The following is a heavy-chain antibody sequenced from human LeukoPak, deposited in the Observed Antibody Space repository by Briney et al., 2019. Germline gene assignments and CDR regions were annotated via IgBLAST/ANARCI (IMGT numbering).Heavy chain of an antibody. CDR1: GFTFSSYG. V-gene: IGHV3-33*01. Sequence: PGRSLRLSCAASGFTFSSYGMHWVRQAPGKGLEWVAVIWYDGSNKYYADSVKGRFTISRDNSKNTLYLQMNSLRAEDTAVYYCARGGTLYDILTGYFPPFDYWGQGTLVTVSS. CDR2: IWYDGSNK. CDR3: ARGGTLYDILTGYFPPFDY. D-gene: IGHD3-9*01. J-gene: IGHJ4*02.